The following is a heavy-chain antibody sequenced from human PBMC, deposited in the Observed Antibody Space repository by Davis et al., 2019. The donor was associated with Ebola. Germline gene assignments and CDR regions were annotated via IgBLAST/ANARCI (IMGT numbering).Heavy chain of an antibody. Sequence: AASVKVSCKVSGYTLTELSMHWVRQAPGKGLEWMGGFDPEDGETINAQKFQGRVTMTEDTSTDTAYMELSSLRSEDTAVYYCATARMVLRYFDWLLPEYWGQGTLVTVSS. CDR2: FDPEDGET. J-gene: IGHJ4*02. CDR3: ATARMVLRYFDWLLPEY. CDR1: GYTLTELS. V-gene: IGHV1-24*01. D-gene: IGHD3-9*01.